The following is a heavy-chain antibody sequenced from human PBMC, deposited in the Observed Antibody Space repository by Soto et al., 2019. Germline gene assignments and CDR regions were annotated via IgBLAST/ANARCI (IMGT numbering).Heavy chain of an antibody. Sequence: EVQLLESGGDLVQPGGSLRLSCVASGFSFGNYAMNWVRQDPGKGLQWVASISNSGGITYYADSVKGRFTISRDNSENPLFLQLNSLRVEDTAIYYCAKDWMGLGYFFEYWGQGTLVTVSA. CDR2: ISNSGGIT. V-gene: IGHV3-23*01. D-gene: IGHD5-18*01. CDR3: AKDWMGLGYFFEY. J-gene: IGHJ4*02. CDR1: GFSFGNYA.